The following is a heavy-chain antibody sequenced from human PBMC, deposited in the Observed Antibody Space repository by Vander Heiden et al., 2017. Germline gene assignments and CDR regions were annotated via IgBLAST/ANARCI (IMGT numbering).Heavy chain of an antibody. J-gene: IGHJ5*02. Sequence: QLQLQESGPGLVKPSETLSLTCTVSGGSISSSSYYWGWTRQPPGKGLEWIGSIYYSGSTYYNPSLKSRVTISVDTSKNQFSLKLSSVTAADTAVYYCARSLIKGWLAAAGVNWFDPWGQGTLVTVSS. CDR3: ARSLIKGWLAAAGVNWFDP. V-gene: IGHV4-39*01. D-gene: IGHD6-13*01. CDR2: IYYSGST. CDR1: GGSISSSSYY.